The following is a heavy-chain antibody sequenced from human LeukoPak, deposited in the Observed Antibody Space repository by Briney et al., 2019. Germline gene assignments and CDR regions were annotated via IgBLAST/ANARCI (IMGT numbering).Heavy chain of an antibody. J-gene: IGHJ6*02. V-gene: IGHV3-53*01. CDR3: ARDRITVTWRGMDV. CDR1: GFTVSSNY. Sequence: GGSLRLSCAASGFTVSSNYMSWVRKAPGEGLEWGSVIYSGGSTYYADSVRGRFTISRDNSKNTLHLQMNSLRAEDTAVYYCARDRITVTWRGMDVWGQGTTVTVSS. CDR2: IYSGGST. D-gene: IGHD4-17*01.